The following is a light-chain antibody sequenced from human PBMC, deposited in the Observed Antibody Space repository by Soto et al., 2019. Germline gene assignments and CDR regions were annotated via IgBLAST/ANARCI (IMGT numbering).Light chain of an antibody. Sequence: AIQLTQSPSSLSASIGDRVTITCRASQGISSALAWYQQKPGKAPSLLIYGASTLESGVPSSFSGSGSGTDFTLTISSLQPEDFATYYCQQFNGYPRTFGQGTRLEIK. J-gene: IGKJ5*01. CDR2: GAS. CDR1: QGISSA. V-gene: IGKV1-13*02. CDR3: QQFNGYPRT.